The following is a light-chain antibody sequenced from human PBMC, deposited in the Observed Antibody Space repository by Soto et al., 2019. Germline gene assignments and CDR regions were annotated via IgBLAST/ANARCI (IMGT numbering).Light chain of an antibody. V-gene: IGKV3-20*01. CDR3: QQYGSSPYT. CDR1: QSIVRSY. CDR2: GAS. Sequence: EIVLTQSPGTLSLSPGERATLSCRASQSIVRSYLAWYQQKPGQAPRLLIYGASSRATGIPDRFSGSGSGTDFTLTISRLEPEDFAVYYWQQYGSSPYTFGQGTKLEIK. J-gene: IGKJ2*01.